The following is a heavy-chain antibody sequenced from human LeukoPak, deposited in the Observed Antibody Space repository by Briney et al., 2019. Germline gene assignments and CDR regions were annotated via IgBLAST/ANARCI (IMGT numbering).Heavy chain of an antibody. Sequence: SETLSLTCTVSGGSISTNYWSWIRQPAGKGLEWIGRIYNSGNTNYSPSLESRVTMSADTSKNQFSLKLSSVTAADTAVYYCVRGSFDGSGYYLFDYWGQGTLVTVSS. D-gene: IGHD3-22*01. V-gene: IGHV4-4*07. J-gene: IGHJ4*02. CDR3: VRGSFDGSGYYLFDY. CDR2: IYNSGNT. CDR1: GGSISTNY.